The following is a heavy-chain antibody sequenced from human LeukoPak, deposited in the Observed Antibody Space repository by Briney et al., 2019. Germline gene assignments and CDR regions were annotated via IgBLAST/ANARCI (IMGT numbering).Heavy chain of an antibody. Sequence: SETLSLTCTVSGNSISSGYYWSWIRQPPGKGLEWIGEINHSGSTNYNPSLKSRVTISVDTSKNQFSLKLSSVTAADTAVYYCARHQSAAAGDYWGQGTLVTVSS. D-gene: IGHD6-13*01. CDR2: INHSGST. CDR3: ARHQSAAAGDY. J-gene: IGHJ4*02. V-gene: IGHV4-34*01. CDR1: GNSISSGYY.